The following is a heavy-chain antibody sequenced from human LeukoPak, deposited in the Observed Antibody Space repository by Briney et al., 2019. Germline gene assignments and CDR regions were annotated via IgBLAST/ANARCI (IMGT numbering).Heavy chain of an antibody. D-gene: IGHD3-22*01. CDR3: VRDPPYYDSSGYYGGFDF. Sequence: GGSLRLSCAASGFTFSSYGMHWVRQAPGKGLEWVAFIRYDGSNKYYADSVKGRFTISRDNAGNSLYLQMNSLGAEDTAMYYCVRDPPYYDSSGYYGGFDFWGQGTLVTVSS. CDR1: GFTFSSYG. J-gene: IGHJ4*02. V-gene: IGHV3-30*02. CDR2: IRYDGSNK.